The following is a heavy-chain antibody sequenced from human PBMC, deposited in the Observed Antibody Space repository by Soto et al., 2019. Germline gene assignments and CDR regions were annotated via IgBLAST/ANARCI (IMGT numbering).Heavy chain of an antibody. V-gene: IGHV1-18*01. D-gene: IGHD6-13*01. J-gene: IGHJ4*02. Sequence: GASVKVSCKASGYTFTSYGISWVRQAPGQGLEWMGWISAYNGNTNYAQKLQGRVTMTTDTSTSTAYMELRSLRSDDTAVYYCARVEQQLVHGFDYYFDYWGQGTLVTVSS. CDR2: ISAYNGNT. CDR1: GYTFTSYG. CDR3: ARVEQQLVHGFDYYFDY.